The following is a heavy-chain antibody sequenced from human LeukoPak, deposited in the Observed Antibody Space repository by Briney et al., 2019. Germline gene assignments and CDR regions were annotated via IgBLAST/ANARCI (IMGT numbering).Heavy chain of an antibody. D-gene: IGHD4-23*01. CDR2: IYYSGST. J-gene: IGHJ4*02. CDR3: ARDQQTTVVTGDFDY. CDR1: GGSISSYY. Sequence: SQTLSLTCTVSGGSISSYYWSWIRQPPGKGLEWIGYIYYSGSTNYNPSLKSRVTISVDTSKNQFSLKLSSVTAADTAVYYCARDQQTTVVTGDFDYWGQGTLVTVSS. V-gene: IGHV4-59*12.